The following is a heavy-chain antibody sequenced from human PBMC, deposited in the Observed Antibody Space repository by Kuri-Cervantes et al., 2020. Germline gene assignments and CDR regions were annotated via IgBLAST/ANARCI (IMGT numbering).Heavy chain of an antibody. Sequence: GESLKISCAASGFTFSDYYMSWIRQAPGKGLEWVSYISSSGSTIYYADSVKGRFTISRDNAKNSLYLQMNSLRAEDTAVYYCARGAPYYDFWSGYRDYYMDVWGKGTTVTVSS. D-gene: IGHD3-3*01. V-gene: IGHV3-11*04. CDR1: GFTFSDYY. CDR2: ISSSGSTI. CDR3: ARGAPYYDFWSGYRDYYMDV. J-gene: IGHJ6*03.